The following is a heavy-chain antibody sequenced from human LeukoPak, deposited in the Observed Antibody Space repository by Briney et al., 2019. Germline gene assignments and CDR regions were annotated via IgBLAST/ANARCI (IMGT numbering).Heavy chain of an antibody. CDR1: GYTFTNYT. V-gene: IGHV7-4-1*02. CDR3: TRGRDTTGYFVY. J-gene: IGHJ4*02. Sequence: DSVSVTCKASGYTFTNYTINWVRLAPGQGLEWMGWIDTNTGNPTYAQGFAGRFVFSLDTSVTTTYLQISSLKAEDTAVYFCTRGRDTTGYFVYWGQGTLVTVSS. CDR2: IDTNTGNP. D-gene: IGHD3-22*01.